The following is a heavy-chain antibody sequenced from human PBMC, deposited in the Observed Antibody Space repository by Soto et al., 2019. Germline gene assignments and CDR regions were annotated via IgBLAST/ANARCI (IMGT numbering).Heavy chain of an antibody. D-gene: IGHD2-15*01. CDR3: AKAGRRLGYCSGGSCYFSYFDY. J-gene: IGHJ4*02. V-gene: IGHV3-23*01. CDR1: GFTFSSYA. CDR2: ISGSGGST. Sequence: GGSLRPSCAASGFTFSSYAMSWVRQAPGKGLEWVSAISGSGGSTYYADSVKGRFTISRDNSKNTLYLQMNSLRAEDTAVYYCAKAGRRLGYCSGGSCYFSYFDYWGQGTLVTVSS.